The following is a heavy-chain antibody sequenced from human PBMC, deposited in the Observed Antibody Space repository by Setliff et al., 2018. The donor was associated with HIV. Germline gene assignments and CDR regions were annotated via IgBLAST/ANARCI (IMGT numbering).Heavy chain of an antibody. Sequence: SETLSLTCTVYGGSFNGYYWNWIRQSPGKGLQWIGEISHTGNTNFHWSLKSRITMSVDTTKNQFSLRLTSLTTADTGLYFCARGSSFGWDNHYFDFWGHGTLVTVS. J-gene: IGHJ4*01. CDR1: GGSFNGYY. V-gene: IGHV4-34*01. D-gene: IGHD3-3*02. CDR3: ARGSSFGWDNHYFDF. CDR2: ISHTGNT.